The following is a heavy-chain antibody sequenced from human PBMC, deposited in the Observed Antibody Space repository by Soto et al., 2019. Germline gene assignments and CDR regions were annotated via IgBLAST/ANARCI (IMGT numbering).Heavy chain of an antibody. V-gene: IGHV1-69*12. CDR3: ATGGRGYSSDPRLSVEV. Sequence: QGQLVQSGAEVKKPGSSVKVTCKASGGTFSSNAISWVRQAPGQGLEWMGGIIPIFGTAHYAQKFQGRVTITEDESTSTASMELSSLKSEDTAVYYWATGGRGYSSDPRLSVEVWGQGTRVTVSS. J-gene: IGHJ4*02. D-gene: IGHD5-18*01. CDR2: IIPIFGTA. CDR1: GGTFSSNA.